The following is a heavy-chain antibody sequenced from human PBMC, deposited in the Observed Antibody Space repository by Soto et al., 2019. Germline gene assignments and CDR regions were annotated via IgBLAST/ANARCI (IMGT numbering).Heavy chain of an antibody. CDR3: AKDMRWLQTQLADFDY. CDR1: GFTFSSYG. CDR2: ISGSGGST. D-gene: IGHD5-12*01. J-gene: IGHJ4*02. Sequence: GGSLRLSCAASGFTFSSYGMHWVRQAPGKGLEWVSAISGSGGSTYYADSVKGRFTISRDNSKNTLYLQMNSLRAEDTAVYYCAKDMRWLQTQLADFDYWGQGTLVTVSS. V-gene: IGHV3-23*01.